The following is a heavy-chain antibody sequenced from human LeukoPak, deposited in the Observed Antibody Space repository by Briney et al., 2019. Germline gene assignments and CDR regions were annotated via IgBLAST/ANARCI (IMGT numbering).Heavy chain of an antibody. CDR2: IYTSGST. Sequence: SQTLSLTCTVSGGSISSGSCYWSWIRQPAGKGLEWIGRIYTSGSTNYNPSLKSRVTISVDTSKNQFSLKLSSVTAADTAVYYCARANSGYDSGYPPHFDYWGQGTLVTVSS. CDR1: GGSISSGSCY. J-gene: IGHJ4*02. D-gene: IGHD5-12*01. V-gene: IGHV4-61*02. CDR3: ARANSGYDSGYPPHFDY.